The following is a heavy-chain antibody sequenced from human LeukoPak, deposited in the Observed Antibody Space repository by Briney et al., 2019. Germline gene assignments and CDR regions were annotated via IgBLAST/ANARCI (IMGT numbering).Heavy chain of an antibody. CDR3: AREWGSDFWSGYYFFDY. CDR1: GFTFSSYS. V-gene: IGHV3-21*01. J-gene: IGHJ4*02. D-gene: IGHD3-3*01. CDR2: ISSSSSYI. Sequence: KSGRSLRLSCAASGFTFSSYSMNWVRQAPGKGLEWVSSISSSSSYIYYADSVKGRFTISRDNAKNSLYLQMNSLRAEDTAVYYCAREWGSDFWSGYYFFDYWGQGTLVTVSS.